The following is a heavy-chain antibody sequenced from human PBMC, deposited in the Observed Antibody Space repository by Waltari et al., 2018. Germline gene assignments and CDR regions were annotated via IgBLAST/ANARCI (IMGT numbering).Heavy chain of an antibody. D-gene: IGHD5-18*01. J-gene: IGHJ4*02. Sequence: EVQLVESGGGLVQPGGSLRLSCAVSGVTFNNYWMSWVRQAPGKGLEWVASIKQDGSEKRYLESVKGRFTIARDNAKNSLSLQMNSLRAEDTAVYYCARVPQRYSYGIDYWGQGTLVTVSS. CDR1: GVTFNNYW. CDR3: ARVPQRYSYGIDY. V-gene: IGHV3-7*01. CDR2: IKQDGSEK.